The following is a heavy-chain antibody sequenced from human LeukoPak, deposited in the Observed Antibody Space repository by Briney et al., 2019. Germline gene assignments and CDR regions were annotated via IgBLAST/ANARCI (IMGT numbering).Heavy chain of an antibody. CDR2: IYYSGST. D-gene: IGHD3-16*01. CDR3: ARAHQVGITDAFDI. J-gene: IGHJ3*02. V-gene: IGHV4-30-4*01. Sequence: SQTLSLTCTVSGGSISSGDYYWSWIRQPPGKGLEWIGYIYYSGSTYYNPSLKSRVTISVDTSKNQFSLKLSSVTAADTAVYYCARAHQVGITDAFDIWGQGTVVTVSS. CDR1: GGSISSGDYY.